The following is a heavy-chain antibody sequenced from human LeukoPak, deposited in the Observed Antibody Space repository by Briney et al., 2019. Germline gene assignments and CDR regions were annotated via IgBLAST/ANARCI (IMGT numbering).Heavy chain of an antibody. J-gene: IGHJ4*02. D-gene: IGHD4-11*01. CDR1: GFTFSSYA. CDR2: ISGSGGST. V-gene: IGHV3-23*01. CDR3: AKEPTVSIEHRFDY. Sequence: PGGSLRLSCAASGFTFSSYAMSWVRQAPGKGLDWVSAISGSGGSTYYADSVKGRFAISRDNSKNTLYLQMNSLRAEDTAVYYCAKEPTVSIEHRFDYWGQGTLVTVSS.